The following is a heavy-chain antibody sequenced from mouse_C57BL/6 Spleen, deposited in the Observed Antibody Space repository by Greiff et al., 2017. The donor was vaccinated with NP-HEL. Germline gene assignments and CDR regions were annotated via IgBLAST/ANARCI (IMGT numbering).Heavy chain of an antibody. CDR3: ARGDYGSSLFDY. CDR1: GYTFTDYY. V-gene: IGHV1-76*01. J-gene: IGHJ2*01. CDR2: IYPGSGNT. Sequence: VKLMESGAELVRPGASVKLSCKASGYTFTDYYINWVKQRPGQGLEWIARIYPGSGNTYYNEKFKGKATLTAEKSSSTAYMQLSSLTSEDSAVYFCARGDYGSSLFDYWGQGTTLTVSS. D-gene: IGHD1-1*01.